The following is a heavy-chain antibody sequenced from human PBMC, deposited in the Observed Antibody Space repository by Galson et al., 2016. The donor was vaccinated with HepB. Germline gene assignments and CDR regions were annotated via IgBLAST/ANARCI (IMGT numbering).Heavy chain of an antibody. CDR3: ARIDFGVDSPRVFDI. Sequence: SLRLSCAASRFTFTTWMSWVRQAPGQGLEWVANAREDGSEQYYADSVKGRFTISRDNAKNSVYLQMNSLRAEDTALYYCARIDFGVDSPRVFDIWGQGTMVTVSS. V-gene: IGHV3-7*03. D-gene: IGHD4-23*01. CDR1: RFTFTTW. CDR2: AREDGSEQ. J-gene: IGHJ3*02.